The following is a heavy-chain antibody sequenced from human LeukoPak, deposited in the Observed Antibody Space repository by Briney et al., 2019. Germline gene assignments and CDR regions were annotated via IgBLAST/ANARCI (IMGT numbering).Heavy chain of an antibody. J-gene: IGHJ4*02. V-gene: IGHV5-51*01. Sequence: GESLKISCKGSGYSLTSYWIGWVRQMPGKGLEWMGIIYPGDSDTRYSPSFQGQVTISADKSISTAYLQWSSLKASDTAMYYCARLMSSGSGSYQKYQPFDYWGQGTLVTVSS. CDR2: IYPGDSDT. D-gene: IGHD1-26*01. CDR1: GYSLTSYW. CDR3: ARLMSSGSGSYQKYQPFDY.